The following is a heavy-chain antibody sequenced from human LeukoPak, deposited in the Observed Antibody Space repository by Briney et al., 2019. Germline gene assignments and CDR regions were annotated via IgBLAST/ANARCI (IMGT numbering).Heavy chain of an antibody. CDR1: GFTFTSHS. CDR3: AKDHRPKLVPSVGYFDY. J-gene: IGHJ4*02. D-gene: IGHD6-6*01. Sequence: KSGGSLRLSCAASGFTFTSHSMNWVRQAPGKGLEWVSSITSSSNYIHYADSVKGRFTISRDNSKNTLYLQMNSLRAEDTAVYYCAKDHRPKLVPSVGYFDYWGQGTLVTVSS. CDR2: ITSSSNYI. V-gene: IGHV3-21*01.